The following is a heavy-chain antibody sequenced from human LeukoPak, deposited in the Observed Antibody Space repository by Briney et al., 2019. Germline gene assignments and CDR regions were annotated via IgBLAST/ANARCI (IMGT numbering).Heavy chain of an antibody. V-gene: IGHV4-39*01. CDR2: IYYSGST. CDR3: ASPYYDSSGYFKRDY. D-gene: IGHD3-22*01. Sequence: SETLSLTCTVSGGSISSSSYYWGWIRQPPGKGLEWIGNIYYSGSTYYNPSLKSRVTISVDTSKNQFSLKLSSVTAADTAVYYCASPYYDSSGYFKRDYWGQGTLVTVSS. J-gene: IGHJ4*02. CDR1: GGSISSSSYY.